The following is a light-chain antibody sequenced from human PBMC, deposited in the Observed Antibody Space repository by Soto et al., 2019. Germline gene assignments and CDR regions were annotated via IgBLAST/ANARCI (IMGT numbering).Light chain of an antibody. Sequence: AIRMTQSPSSLSASTGDRVTITCRASQGISSYLAWYQQKPGKAPKLLIYAASTLQSGVPSRFSGSGSGTDFTLTFSCLQSEDFATYYCKQYYSYPRTFGQGTKVEIK. V-gene: IGKV1-8*01. CDR1: QGISSY. J-gene: IGKJ1*01. CDR2: AAS. CDR3: KQYYSYPRT.